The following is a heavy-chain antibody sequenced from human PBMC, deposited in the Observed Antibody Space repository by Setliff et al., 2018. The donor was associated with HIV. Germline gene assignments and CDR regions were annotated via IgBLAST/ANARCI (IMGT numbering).Heavy chain of an antibody. CDR3: ARVGEMATIGYSYYYMDV. Sequence: ASVKVSCKTSGYSFTTYYMHWVRQAPGQGLEWVGIFNPSGDRTISAQKFQDRVTMTSDTSTSTVYMELSSLRFEDTAVYYCARVGEMATIGYSYYYMDVWGKGTTVTVSS. V-gene: IGHV1-46*01. J-gene: IGHJ6*03. D-gene: IGHD5-12*01. CDR2: FNPSGDRT. CDR1: GYSFTTYY.